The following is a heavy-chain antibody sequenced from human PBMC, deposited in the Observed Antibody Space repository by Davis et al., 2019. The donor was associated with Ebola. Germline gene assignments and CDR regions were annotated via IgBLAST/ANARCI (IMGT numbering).Heavy chain of an antibody. Sequence: ASVKVSCKASGYTFTNYDINWVRRAPGQGLEWMGWMDPNSGDTGHAQNFQGRVTMTRNISISTAYMELSSLRFEDTAVYYCTRAPFARDRGWFDPWGQGTLVTVSS. D-gene: IGHD1-14*01. CDR2: MDPNSGDT. CDR1: GYTFTNYD. CDR3: TRAPFARDRGWFDP. V-gene: IGHV1-8*01. J-gene: IGHJ5*02.